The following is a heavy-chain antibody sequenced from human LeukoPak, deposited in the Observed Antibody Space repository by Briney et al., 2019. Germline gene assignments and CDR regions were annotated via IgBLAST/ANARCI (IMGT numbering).Heavy chain of an antibody. J-gene: IGHJ3*02. Sequence: GGSLRLSCAASGFTFSNYSMNWVRQAPGKGLEWVSSISSSSSYIYYADSVKGRFTISRDNAKNSLYLQMNSLRAEDTAVYYCAKSRSYTVRDAFEIWGQGTKVTVSS. CDR2: ISSSSSYI. V-gene: IGHV3-21*04. D-gene: IGHD3-10*01. CDR3: AKSRSYTVRDAFEI. CDR1: GFTFSNYS.